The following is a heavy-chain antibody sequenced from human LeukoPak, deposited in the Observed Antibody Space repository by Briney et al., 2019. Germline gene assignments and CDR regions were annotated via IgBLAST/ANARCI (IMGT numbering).Heavy chain of an antibody. CDR3: ARQTGSGLFILP. Sequence: SETLSLTCTVSGGSVSSSSYYWGWIRQPPGKGLEWIGSIYYSGNTYYNASLKSQVSISIDTSKNQFSLRLTSVTAADTAVYYCARQTGSGLFILPGGQGTLVTVSS. D-gene: IGHD3/OR15-3a*01. CDR2: IYYSGNT. V-gene: IGHV4-39*01. J-gene: IGHJ4*02. CDR1: GGSVSSSSYY.